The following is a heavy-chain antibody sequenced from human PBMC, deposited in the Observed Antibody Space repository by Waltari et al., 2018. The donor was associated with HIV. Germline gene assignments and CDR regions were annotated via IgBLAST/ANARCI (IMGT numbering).Heavy chain of an antibody. Sequence: QVPLVQSGAEVKKPGSSVKVSCKPSGGSISTYAISWVRQAPGQGLEWMGGIIPIFGTANFAQKFQGRVTFTADVSTSTAYMERSSLTSKDTAVYYCARDLNAVELGTGTPGYWGQGTLVTVSS. CDR3: ARDLNAVELGTGTPGY. CDR1: GGSISTYA. J-gene: IGHJ4*02. CDR2: IIPIFGTA. V-gene: IGHV1-69*01. D-gene: IGHD1-1*01.